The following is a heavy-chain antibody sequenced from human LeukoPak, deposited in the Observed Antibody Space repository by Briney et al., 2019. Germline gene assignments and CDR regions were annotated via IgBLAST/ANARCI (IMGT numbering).Heavy chain of an antibody. V-gene: IGHV1-18*01. D-gene: IGHD1-1*01. CDR1: GYSFINYA. Sequence: GASVKVSCKASGYSFINYAISWVRQAPGQGLEWMGWISAYNGNTNYAQKLQGRVTMTTDTSTSTAYMELRSLRSDDTAVYYCARAGSRWNDVFEGLLDYYYYMDVWGKGTTVTISS. CDR3: ARAGSRWNDVFEGLLDYYYYMDV. J-gene: IGHJ6*03. CDR2: ISAYNGNT.